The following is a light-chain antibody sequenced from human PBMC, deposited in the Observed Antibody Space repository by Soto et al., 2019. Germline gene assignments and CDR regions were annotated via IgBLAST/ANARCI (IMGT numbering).Light chain of an antibody. V-gene: IGKV3-15*01. CDR3: QQSNYWPPLYT. J-gene: IGKJ2*01. CDR2: GAS. CDR1: QSVSSN. Sequence: EIVMTQSPATLSVSPGERATLSCRASQSVSSNLAWYQQKPGQAPRLLIYGASTRATGIPARFSGSGSGTEFTLTISSLQSEDFAVYFCQQSNYWPPLYTFGQGTKLEIK.